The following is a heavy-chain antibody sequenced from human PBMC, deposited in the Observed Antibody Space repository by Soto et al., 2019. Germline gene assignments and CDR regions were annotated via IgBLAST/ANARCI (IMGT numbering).Heavy chain of an antibody. J-gene: IGHJ6*03. CDR1: GFTFSSYA. Sequence: GGSLRLSCAASGFTFSSYAMSWVRQAPGKGLEWVSAISGSGGSTYYADSVKGRFTISRDNSKNTLYLQMNSLRAEDTAVYYCAKVYSSSWIHYYYYYYMDVWGKGTTVTVSS. V-gene: IGHV3-23*01. D-gene: IGHD6-13*01. CDR2: ISGSGGST. CDR3: AKVYSSSWIHYYYYYYMDV.